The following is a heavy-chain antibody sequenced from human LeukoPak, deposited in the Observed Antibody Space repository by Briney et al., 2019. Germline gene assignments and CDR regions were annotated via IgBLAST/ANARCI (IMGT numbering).Heavy chain of an antibody. CDR2: IYYRGST. CDR3: ARQAAAFDY. V-gene: IGHV4-39*07. Sequence: SETLSLTCTVSGGSISSSNYYWGWIRQPPGKGLEWIGSIYYRGSTYYNPSLKSRVTISVDTSKNQFSLKLSSVTAADTAVYYCARQAAAFDYWGQGTLVTVSS. CDR1: GGSISSSNYY. D-gene: IGHD6-25*01. J-gene: IGHJ4*02.